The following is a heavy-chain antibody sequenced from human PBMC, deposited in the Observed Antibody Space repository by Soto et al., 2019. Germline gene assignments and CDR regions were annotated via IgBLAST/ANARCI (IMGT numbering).Heavy chain of an antibody. V-gene: IGHV1-69*02. CDR2: IIPILGIA. D-gene: IGHD6-6*01. CDR3: ARVRRSSSGYYYMDV. J-gene: IGHJ6*03. Sequence: SVKVSCKASGGTFSSYTSSWVRQAPGQGLEWMGRIIPILGIANYAQKFQGRVTITADKSTSTAYMELSSLRSEDTAVYYCARVRRSSSGYYYMDVWGKGTTVTVSS. CDR1: GGTFSSYT.